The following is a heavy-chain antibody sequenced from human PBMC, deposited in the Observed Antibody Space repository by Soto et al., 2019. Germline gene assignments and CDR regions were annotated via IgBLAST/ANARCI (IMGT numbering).Heavy chain of an antibody. CDR3: AKDWAGWDLRPYYGMDV. CDR1: GFTFSSYG. D-gene: IGHD1-26*01. V-gene: IGHV3-30*18. J-gene: IGHJ6*02. Sequence: QVQLVESGGGVVQPGRSLRLSCAASGFTFSSYGMHWVRQAPGKGLEWVAVISYDGSNKYYADSVKGRFTISRDNSKNTLYLQMNSRRAEDTAVYYCAKDWAGWDLRPYYGMDVWGQGTTVTVSS. CDR2: ISYDGSNK.